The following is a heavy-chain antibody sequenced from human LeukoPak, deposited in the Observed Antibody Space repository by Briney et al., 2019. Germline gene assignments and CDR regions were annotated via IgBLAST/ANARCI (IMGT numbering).Heavy chain of an antibody. CDR3: ARDLDYDSSGYYYVGAFDI. V-gene: IGHV4-59*01. CDR1: GGSISSYY. D-gene: IGHD3-22*01. CDR2: IYYSGST. Sequence: PSETLSLTCTVSGGSISSYYWSWIRQPPGKGLEWIGYIYYSGSTNYNPSLKSRVTISVDTSKNQFSLKLSSVTAADTAVYYCARDLDYDSSGYYYVGAFDIWGQGTMVTVSS. J-gene: IGHJ3*02.